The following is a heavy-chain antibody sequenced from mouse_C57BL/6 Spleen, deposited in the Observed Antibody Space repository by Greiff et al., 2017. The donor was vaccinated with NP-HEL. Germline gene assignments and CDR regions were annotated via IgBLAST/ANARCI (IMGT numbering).Heavy chain of an antibody. Sequence: QVQLKESGPELVKPGASVKISCKASGYAFSSSWMNWVKQRPGKGLEWIGRIYPGDGNTNYNGKFKGKATLTTDKSSSTAYMQLSSLTSEDSAVYFCARSRPTIYAMDYWGQGTSVTVSS. CDR3: ARSRPTIYAMDY. J-gene: IGHJ4*01. D-gene: IGHD2-10*01. V-gene: IGHV1-82*01. CDR1: GYAFSSSW. CDR2: IYPGDGNT.